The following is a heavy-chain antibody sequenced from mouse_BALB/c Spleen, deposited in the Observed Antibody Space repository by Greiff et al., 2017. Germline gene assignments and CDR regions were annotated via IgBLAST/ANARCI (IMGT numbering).Heavy chain of an antibody. V-gene: IGHV5-17*02. D-gene: IGHD2-1*01. CDR3: ARSGPFYYGNQAWFAY. Sequence: DVHLVESGGGLVQPGGSRKLSCAASGFTFSSFGMHWVRQAPENGLEWVAYISSGSSTIYYADTVKGRFTISRDNPKNTLFLQMTSLRSEDTAMYYCARSGPFYYGNQAWFAYWGQGTLVTVSA. CDR1: GFTFSSFG. CDR2: ISSGSSTI. J-gene: IGHJ3*01.